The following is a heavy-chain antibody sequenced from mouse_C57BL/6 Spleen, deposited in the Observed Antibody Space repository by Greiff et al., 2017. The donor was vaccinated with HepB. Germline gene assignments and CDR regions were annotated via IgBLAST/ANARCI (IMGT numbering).Heavy chain of an antibody. J-gene: IGHJ3*01. V-gene: IGHV5-4*01. CDR2: ISDGGSYT. CDR3: ARGDRNSNYAGWFAY. Sequence: EVQLQESGGGLVKPGGSLKLSCAASGFTFSSYAMSWVRQTPEKRLEWVATISDGGSYTYYPDNVKGRFTISRDNAKNNLYLQMSHLKSEDTAMYYCARGDRNSNYAGWFAYWGQGTLVTVSA. CDR1: GFTFSSYA. D-gene: IGHD2-5*01.